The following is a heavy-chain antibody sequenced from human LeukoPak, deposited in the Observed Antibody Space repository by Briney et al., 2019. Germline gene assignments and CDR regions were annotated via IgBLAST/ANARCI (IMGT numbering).Heavy chain of an antibody. D-gene: IGHD5-24*01. CDR2: ISYDGSNK. CDR1: GFTFSSYA. J-gene: IGHJ5*02. V-gene: IGHV3-30-3*01. CDR3: ARERDGYNA. Sequence: GSLRLSCAASGFTFSSYAMHWVRQAPGKGLEWVAVISYDGSNKYYADSVKGRFTISRDNSKNTLYLQMNSLRAEDTAVYYCARERDGYNAWGQGTLVTVSS.